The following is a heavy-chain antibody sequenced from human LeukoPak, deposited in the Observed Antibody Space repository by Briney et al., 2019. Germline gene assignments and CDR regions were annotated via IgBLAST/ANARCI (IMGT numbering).Heavy chain of an antibody. Sequence: ASVKVSCKASGGTFSSYAISWVRQAPGQGLEWMGRINPNSGGTNYAQKFQGRVTMTRDTSISTAYMELSRLRSDDTAVYYCAAYDSSGYYYARGSLDYWGQGTLVTVSS. J-gene: IGHJ4*02. CDR3: AAYDSSGYYYARGSLDY. CDR1: GGTFSSYA. CDR2: INPNSGGT. D-gene: IGHD3-22*01. V-gene: IGHV1-2*06.